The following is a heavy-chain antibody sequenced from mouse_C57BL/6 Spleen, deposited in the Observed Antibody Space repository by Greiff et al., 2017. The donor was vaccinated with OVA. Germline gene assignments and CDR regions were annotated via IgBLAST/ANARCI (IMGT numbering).Heavy chain of an antibody. J-gene: IGHJ2*01. Sequence: QVQLQQSGPELVKPGASVKISCKASGYAFSSSWMNWVKQRPGKGLEWIGRIYPGDGDTNYNGKFKGKATLTADKSSSTAYMQLSSLTSEDSAVYFCAGSIGTGEYYFDYWGQGTTLTVSS. CDR1: GYAFSSSW. CDR3: AGSIGTGEYYFDY. D-gene: IGHD1-1*01. CDR2: IYPGDGDT. V-gene: IGHV1-82*01.